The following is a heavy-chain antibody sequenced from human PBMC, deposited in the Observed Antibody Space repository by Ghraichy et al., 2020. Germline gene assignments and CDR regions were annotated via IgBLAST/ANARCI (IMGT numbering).Heavy chain of an antibody. Sequence: GRINPNSGGTNYAQKFQGRVTMTRDTSISTAYMELSRLRSDDTAVYYCARLVWGMSIAAVDAFDIWCQGTLVTVSS. J-gene: IGHJ3*02. D-gene: IGHD6-13*01. V-gene: IGHV1-2*06. CDR3: ARLVWGMSIAAVDAFDI. CDR2: INPNSGGT.